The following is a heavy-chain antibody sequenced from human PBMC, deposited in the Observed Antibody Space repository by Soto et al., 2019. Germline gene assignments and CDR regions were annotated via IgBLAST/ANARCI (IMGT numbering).Heavy chain of an antibody. D-gene: IGHD3-22*01. J-gene: IGHJ4*02. V-gene: IGHV1-46*01. CDR2: INPSGGST. CDR1: GYTFTSYD. CDR3: ASGPLVVVEY. Sequence: ASVKVSCKASGYTFTSYDINWVRQVPGQGLEWMGIINPSGGSTTYAQKYQGRVTMTRDTSTSTVYMELSSLRSEDTAVYYCASGPLVVVEYWGQGTLVTVSS.